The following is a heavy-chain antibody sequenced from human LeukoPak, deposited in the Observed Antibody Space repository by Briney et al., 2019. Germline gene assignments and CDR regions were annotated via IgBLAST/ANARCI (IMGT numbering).Heavy chain of an antibody. CDR1: GYSISSGYY. D-gene: IGHD4-11*01. V-gene: IGHV4-38-2*02. CDR3: ARYSRLTPDY. J-gene: IGHJ4*02. Sequence: PSETLSLTCTVSGYSISSGYYWGWIRQPPGKGLEWIGNVYHSGTTYYGPSLKSRVTISVDTSKNQFSLKLSSVTAADTAVYYCARYSRLTPDYWGQGTLVTVSS. CDR2: VYHSGTT.